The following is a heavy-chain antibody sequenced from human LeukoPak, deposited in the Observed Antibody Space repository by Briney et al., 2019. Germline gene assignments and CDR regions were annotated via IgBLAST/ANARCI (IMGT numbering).Heavy chain of an antibody. CDR1: GFAFSGDN. D-gene: IGHD5-12*01. CDR2: IGTSGSYI. CDR3: ARDRAIDIRAYDI. V-gene: IGHV3-21*01. J-gene: IGHJ3*02. Sequence: GGSLRLSCAASGFAFSGDNMNWVRQAPGKGLEWVSFIGTSGSYIKYADSVKGRFTISRDNTKNSLYPQMNSLRAEDTAMYFCARDRAIDIRAYDIWGQGTMVTVSS.